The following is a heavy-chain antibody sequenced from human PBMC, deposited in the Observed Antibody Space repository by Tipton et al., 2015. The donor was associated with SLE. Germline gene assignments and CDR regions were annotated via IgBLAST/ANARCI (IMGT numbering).Heavy chain of an antibody. CDR1: GDTISDHY. CDR3: ARDGDHDDILTGYQWGDYYYMDV. J-gene: IGHJ6*03. V-gene: IGHV4-59*11. Sequence: TLSLTCTVSGDTISDHYWSWIRQPPGKGLEWIGYIYYSGYTNYNPSLKSRVTISADTPKNPFSLKLSSVTAADTAVYYCARDGDHDDILTGYQWGDYYYMDVWGKGTTVTVSS. D-gene: IGHD3-9*01. CDR2: IYYSGYT.